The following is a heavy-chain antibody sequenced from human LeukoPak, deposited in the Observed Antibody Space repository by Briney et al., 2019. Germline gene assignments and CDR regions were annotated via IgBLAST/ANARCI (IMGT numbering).Heavy chain of an antibody. D-gene: IGHD3-10*01. V-gene: IGHV1-3*01. CDR2: INAGNGNT. Sequence: GASVTVSCTASGYTFTSDAMHWVRQAPGQRLEWMGWINAGNGNTKYSQKFQGRVTITRDTSASTAYMELSSLRSEDTAVYYCARGGADLWFGEFLWGQGTLVTVSS. J-gene: IGHJ4*02. CDR3: ARGGADLWFGEFL. CDR1: GYTFTSDA.